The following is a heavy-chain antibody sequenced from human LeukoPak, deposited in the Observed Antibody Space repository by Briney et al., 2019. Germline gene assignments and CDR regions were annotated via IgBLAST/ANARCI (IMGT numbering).Heavy chain of an antibody. CDR2: ISNDGRST. D-gene: IGHD3-22*01. Sequence: PGGSLRLSCALSGFTFKNDAITWVRQDPGKGLEWVSSISNDGRSTHYADSVKGRFTISRDNSKNTVSLQMNSLRAEDTAVYYCAKYGSGDLWLLGWYFDFWGRGTLVTASS. CDR1: GFTFKNDA. CDR3: AKYGSGDLWLLGWYFDF. V-gene: IGHV3-23*01. J-gene: IGHJ2*01.